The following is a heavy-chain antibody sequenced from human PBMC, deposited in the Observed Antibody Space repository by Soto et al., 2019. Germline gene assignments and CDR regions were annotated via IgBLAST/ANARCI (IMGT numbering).Heavy chain of an antibody. CDR2: IYYSGST. CDR3: AREATSLYYEAYYYYLDV. J-gene: IGHJ6*03. Sequence: SETLSLTCTVSGGSISSYYWSWIRQPPGKGLEWIGYIYYSGSTHYNPSLKSRVTISVDTSKNQFSLKLSSVTAADTAVYYCAREATSLYYEAYYYYLDVWGKGTTVTVSS. CDR1: GGSISSYY. V-gene: IGHV4-59*01. D-gene: IGHD3-22*01.